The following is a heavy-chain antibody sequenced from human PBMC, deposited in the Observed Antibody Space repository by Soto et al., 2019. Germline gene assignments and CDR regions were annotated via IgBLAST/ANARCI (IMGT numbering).Heavy chain of an antibody. J-gene: IGHJ5*02. CDR3: TRDSGYCTGTSCYRQGFDP. D-gene: IGHD2-2*02. CDR1: RFTFSNYW. V-gene: IGHV3-74*01. CDR2: ISNDGSST. Sequence: PGGSLRLSCAASRFTFSNYWMHWVRQAPGKGLVRVSRISNDGSSTSYADSVKGRFTISRDNAKNTLYLQMNSLRAEDMAVYYCTRDSGYCTGTSCYRQGFDPWGQGTLVTVSS.